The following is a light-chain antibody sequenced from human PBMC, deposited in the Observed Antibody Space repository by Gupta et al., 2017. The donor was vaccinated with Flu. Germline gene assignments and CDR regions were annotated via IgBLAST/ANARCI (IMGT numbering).Light chain of an antibody. J-gene: IGLJ1*01. Sequence: SYELTQPPSLSVSPGQTASITCSGDKLGDKYASWYQQKPGQSPVVVIYQDTKRPSGIPERFSGSNPGNTATLTISGTQAMDEADYYCQAWDSSTFYVFGTGTKVTVL. CDR3: QAWDSSTFYV. CDR1: KLGDKY. V-gene: IGLV3-1*01. CDR2: QDT.